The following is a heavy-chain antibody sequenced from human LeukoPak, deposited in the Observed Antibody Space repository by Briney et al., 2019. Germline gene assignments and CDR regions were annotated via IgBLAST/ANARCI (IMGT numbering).Heavy chain of an antibody. CDR3: AREQDYDSSKFDY. D-gene: IGHD3-22*01. CDR2: IIPILGIA. CDR1: GGTLTSYA. Sequence: GASVKVSCKASGGTLTSYAISGVRQAPGQGREGMGRIIPILGIANYAQNFQGRVTITADKSTSTAYMELSSLRSEDTAVYYCAREQDYDSSKFDYWGQGTLVTVSS. J-gene: IGHJ4*02. V-gene: IGHV1-69*04.